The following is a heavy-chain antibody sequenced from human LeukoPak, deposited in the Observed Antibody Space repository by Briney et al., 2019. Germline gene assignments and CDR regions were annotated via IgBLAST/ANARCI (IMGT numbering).Heavy chain of an antibody. CDR2: INPNSGGT. Sequence: ASVKVSCKASGYTFTGYYMHWVRQAPGQGLEWMGWINPNSGGTNYAQKFQGRVTMTRDTSISTAYMELSRLRSDGTAVYYCARAVAAPGYNWFDPWGQGTLVTVSS. D-gene: IGHD6-19*01. CDR3: ARAVAAPGYNWFDP. V-gene: IGHV1-2*02. CDR1: GYTFTGYY. J-gene: IGHJ5*02.